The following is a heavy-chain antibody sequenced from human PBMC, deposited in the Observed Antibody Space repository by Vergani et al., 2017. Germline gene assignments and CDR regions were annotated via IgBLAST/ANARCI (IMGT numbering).Heavy chain of an antibody. J-gene: IGHJ3*02. Sequence: QVQLQESGPGLVKPSQTLSLTCTVSGSSISSGGYYWSWIRQHPGKGLEWIGYIYYSGSTYYNPSLKSRVTISVDTSKNQFSLKLSSVTAADTAVDYCARGIVVVMAFDIWGQGTMVTVSS. CDR3: ARGIVVVMAFDI. CDR2: IYYSGST. D-gene: IGHD2-21*01. V-gene: IGHV4-31*03. CDR1: GSSISSGGYY.